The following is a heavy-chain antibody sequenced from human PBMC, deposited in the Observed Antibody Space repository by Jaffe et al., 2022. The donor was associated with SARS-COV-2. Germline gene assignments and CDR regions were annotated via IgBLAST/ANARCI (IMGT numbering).Heavy chain of an antibody. CDR2: MNPNGGNT. J-gene: IGHJ4*02. Sequence: QVQLVQSGAEVRKPGASVKVSCKTSGYTFKSYDINWVRQATGQGLEWMGWMNPNGGNTGYAQKFQGRVTMTRDTSTSTAYMELSSLRPEDTAVYYCARVGYDSVWFDDFWGQGTLVTVSS. D-gene: IGHD6-19*01. V-gene: IGHV1-8*01. CDR1: GYTFKSYD. CDR3: ARVGYDSVWFDDF.